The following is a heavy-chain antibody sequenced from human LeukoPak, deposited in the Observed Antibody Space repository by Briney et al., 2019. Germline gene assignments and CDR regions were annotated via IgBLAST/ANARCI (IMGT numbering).Heavy chain of an antibody. CDR3: ARYRPGPMKRVAPSPYFDY. V-gene: IGHV4-39*07. J-gene: IGHJ4*02. CDR1: GGSISSSSYY. Sequence: PSETLSLTCTVSGGSISSSSYYWGWIRQPPGKGLEWIGSIYYSGSTYYNPSLKSRVTISVDTSKNQFSLKLSSVTAADTAVYYCARYRPGPMKRVAPSPYFDYWGQGTLVTVSS. D-gene: IGHD3-3*01. CDR2: IYYSGST.